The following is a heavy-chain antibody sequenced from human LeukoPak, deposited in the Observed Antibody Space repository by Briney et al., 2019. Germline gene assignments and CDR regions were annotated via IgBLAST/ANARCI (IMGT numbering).Heavy chain of an antibody. CDR1: GYTFTSYD. CDR3: ARGFLFRRYYGSGSYPSDY. V-gene: IGHV1-8*02. CDR2: MNPNSGNT. J-gene: IGHJ4*02. Sequence: GASVKVSCKASGYTFTSYDINWVRQATGQGLEWMGWMNPNSGNTGYAQKFQGRVTMTRNTSISTAYMELSSLRSEDTAVYYCARGFLFRRYYGSGSYPSDYWGQGTLVTVSS. D-gene: IGHD3-10*01.